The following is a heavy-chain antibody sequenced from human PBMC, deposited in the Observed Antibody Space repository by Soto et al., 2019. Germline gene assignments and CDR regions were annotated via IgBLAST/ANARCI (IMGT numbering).Heavy chain of an antibody. CDR1: GFTFGDYA. V-gene: IGHV3-49*03. J-gene: IGHJ6*03. CDR3: TREYYSNYYPGYYYYMDV. CDR2: IRSKAYGGTT. Sequence: EVQLVESGGGLVQPGRSLRLSCTASGFTFGDYAMSWFRQAPGKGLEWEGFIRSKAYGGTTEYAASVKRRFTISSDDSKSIAYLQMNSLKTENPAVYYCTREYYSNYYPGYYYYMDVWGKGTTVTVSS. D-gene: IGHD4-4*01.